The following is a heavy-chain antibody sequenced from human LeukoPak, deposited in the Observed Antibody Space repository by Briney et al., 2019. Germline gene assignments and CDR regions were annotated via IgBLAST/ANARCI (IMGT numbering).Heavy chain of an antibody. D-gene: IGHD5-12*01. V-gene: IGHV4-39*07. CDR1: GGSISSSSYY. CDR2: IYYSGST. J-gene: IGHJ3*02. Sequence: SETLSLTCTVSGGSISSSSYYWGWIRQPPGKGLEWIGSIYYSGSTYYNPSLKSRVTISVDTSKNQFSLKLSSVTAADTAVYYCARIVDIVATTKGLDAFDIWGQGTMVTVSS. CDR3: ARIVDIVATTKGLDAFDI.